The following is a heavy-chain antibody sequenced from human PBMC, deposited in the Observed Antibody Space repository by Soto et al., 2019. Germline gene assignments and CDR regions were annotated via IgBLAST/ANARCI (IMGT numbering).Heavy chain of an antibody. CDR2: LYSGGTT. V-gene: IGHV3-66*01. Sequence: EVQLVESGGGLVQPGGSLRLSCAASGFTVSSKYMNWVRQAPGKGLEWVSVLYSGGTTYYADSVKGRFIISRDNSKNTLSLQMNSLRAEDTAVYYCARGGGRDLGGAYCFDYWGQGTLVTVSS. J-gene: IGHJ4*02. CDR3: ARGGGRDLGGAYCFDY. CDR1: GFTVSSKY. D-gene: IGHD1-26*01.